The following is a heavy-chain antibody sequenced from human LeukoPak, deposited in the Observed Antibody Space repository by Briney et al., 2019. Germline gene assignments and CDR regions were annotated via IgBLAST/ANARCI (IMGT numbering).Heavy chain of an antibody. V-gene: IGHV4-59*01. D-gene: IGHD6-19*01. CDR2: IHYSGST. J-gene: IGHJ4*02. CDR3: VRTSSGWYYFDY. Sequence: KPSETLSLTCSVSGGSINSYYWSWIRQPPGKGLEWIGYIHYSGSTNYNPSLKSRVTISLDTSKNQFSLKLRSVTAVDTAVYYCVRTSSGWYYFDYWGQGTLVTVSS. CDR1: GGSINSYY.